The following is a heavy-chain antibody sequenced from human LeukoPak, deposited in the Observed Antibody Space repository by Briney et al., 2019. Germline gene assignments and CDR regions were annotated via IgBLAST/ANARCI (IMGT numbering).Heavy chain of an antibody. CDR1: GFTFSSYW. CDR2: IKQDGSEK. J-gene: IGHJ6*02. Sequence: PGGSLRLSCAASGFTFSSYWMSWVRQAPGKGLEWVANIKQDGSEKYYVDSVKGRFTISRDNAKNSLYLQMNSLRAEDTAVYYCARDRTTWGWSGYISDNYYYYYGMDVWGRGTTVTVSS. CDR3: ARDRTTWGWSGYISDNYYYYYGMDV. D-gene: IGHD3-3*01. V-gene: IGHV3-7*01.